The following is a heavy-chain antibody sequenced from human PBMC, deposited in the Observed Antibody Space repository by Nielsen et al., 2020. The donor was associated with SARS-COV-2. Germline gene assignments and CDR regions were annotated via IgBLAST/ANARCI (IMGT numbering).Heavy chain of an antibody. Sequence: WIRQPPGKGLEWVSYISSSSSTIYYADSVKGRFTISRDNAKNSLYLQMNSLRAEDTAVYYCARDQIPYYYDSSGSYYCYYYGMDVWGQGTTVTVSS. CDR3: ARDQIPYYYDSSGSYYCYYYGMDV. J-gene: IGHJ6*02. V-gene: IGHV3-48*01. CDR2: ISSSSSTI. D-gene: IGHD3-22*01.